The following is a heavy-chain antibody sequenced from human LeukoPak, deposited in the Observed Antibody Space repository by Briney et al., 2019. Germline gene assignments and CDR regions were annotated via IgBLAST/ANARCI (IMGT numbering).Heavy chain of an antibody. CDR1: GFTFSSYG. CDR3: AKDAAEYYYDSSGYLNWFDP. Sequence: GGSLRLSCAASGFTFSSYGMHWVRQAPGKGLEWVAVISYDGSNKYHADSVKGRFTISRDNSKNTLYLQMNSLRAEDTAVYYCAKDAAEYYYDSSGYLNWFDPWGQGTLVTVSS. D-gene: IGHD3-22*01. J-gene: IGHJ5*02. CDR2: ISYDGSNK. V-gene: IGHV3-30*18.